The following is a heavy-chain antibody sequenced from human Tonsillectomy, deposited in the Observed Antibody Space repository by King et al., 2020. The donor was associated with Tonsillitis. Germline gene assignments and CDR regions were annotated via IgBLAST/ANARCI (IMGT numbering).Heavy chain of an antibody. CDR3: ARESPDYFFDY. V-gene: IGHV3-30*04. J-gene: IGHJ4*02. Sequence: QVQLVESGGGVVQPGRSLRLSCAASGFTFSNYAMHWVRQAPGKGLEWVAVISYDGRNKYYADSVKGRFTISRDNSKNTLYLQMNSLRAEDTAVYYCARESPDYFFDYWGQGTLVTVSS. CDR1: GFTFSNYA. CDR2: ISYDGRNK.